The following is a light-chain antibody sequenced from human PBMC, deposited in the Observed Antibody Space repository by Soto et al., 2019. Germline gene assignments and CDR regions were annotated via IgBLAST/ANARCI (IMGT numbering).Light chain of an antibody. CDR1: NSDVGGYNY. CDR2: DVS. Sequence: QSALTQPRSVSGSPGQSVTISCTGTNSDVGGYNYVSWYQQHPGKAPKVIIYDVSKRPSGVPDRFSGSKSDNTASLTISGLQAEDEADYYCCSYAGYNTLVFGGGTKLTGL. J-gene: IGLJ2*01. V-gene: IGLV2-11*01. CDR3: CSYAGYNTLV.